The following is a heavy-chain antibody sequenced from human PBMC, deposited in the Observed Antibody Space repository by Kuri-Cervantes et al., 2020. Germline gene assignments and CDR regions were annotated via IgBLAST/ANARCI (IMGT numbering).Heavy chain of an antibody. CDR2: IDYSGTT. CDR3: ARGVLYYDFWSGYYGPRVFDY. D-gene: IGHD3-3*01. CDR1: RGSISNTYY. Sequence: SETLSLTCIVSRGSISNTYYWGWIRQPPGKGLEWIGSIDYSGTTYYNSSLKSRATISVDTSKNQFSLKLSSVTAADTAVYYCARGVLYYDFWSGYYGPRVFDYWGQGTLVTVSS. J-gene: IGHJ4*02. V-gene: IGHV4-39*07.